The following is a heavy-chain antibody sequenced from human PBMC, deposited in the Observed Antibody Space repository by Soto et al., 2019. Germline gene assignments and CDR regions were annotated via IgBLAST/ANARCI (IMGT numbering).Heavy chain of an antibody. CDR2: IYYRGRS. J-gene: IGHJ4*02. V-gene: IGHV4-39*01. Sequence: PSETLSLTWTVSGGSVTNSSYYWGWIRQSPGKGLEWSGSIYYRGRSYSTSSVKSRVTISVDTSKTRFSLSLNSVTASDTAVYFCVSQRATVPTQAYFDYWGPGALVTVSS. CDR1: GGSVTNSSYY. D-gene: IGHD5-12*01. CDR3: VSQRATVPTQAYFDY.